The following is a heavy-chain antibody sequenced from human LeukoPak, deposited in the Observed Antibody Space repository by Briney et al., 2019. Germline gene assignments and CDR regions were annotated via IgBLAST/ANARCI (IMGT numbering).Heavy chain of an antibody. Sequence: GGSLRLSCAAYGFTFSSYWMHWVRQVPRKGLVWVSRIKSDGSTISYADSVRGRFTISRDNAKNTLYLQMNSLRAEDTAVYYCARASSWSYFDCWGQGTLVTVSS. J-gene: IGHJ4*02. V-gene: IGHV3-74*01. CDR2: IKSDGSTI. CDR1: GFTFSSYW. CDR3: ARASSWSYFDC. D-gene: IGHD2-2*01.